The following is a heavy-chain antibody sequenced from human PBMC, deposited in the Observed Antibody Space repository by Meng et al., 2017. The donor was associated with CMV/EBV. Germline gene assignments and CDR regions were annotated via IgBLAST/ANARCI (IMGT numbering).Heavy chain of an antibody. Sequence: GWSLRLSCAASGFTFGSYWMHWVRQAPGKGLVWVSRINSDGSSTSYADSVKGRFTISRDNAKNTLYLQMNSLRAEDTAVYYCARDALVVVPAATVYYYGMDVWGQGTTVTVSS. V-gene: IGHV3-74*01. CDR2: INSDGSST. J-gene: IGHJ6*02. D-gene: IGHD2-2*01. CDR3: ARDALVVVPAATVYYYGMDV. CDR1: GFTFGSYW.